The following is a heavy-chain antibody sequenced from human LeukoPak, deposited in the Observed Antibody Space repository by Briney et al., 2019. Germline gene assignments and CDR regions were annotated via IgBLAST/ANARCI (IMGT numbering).Heavy chain of an antibody. J-gene: IGHJ3*02. CDR2: IYYSGST. Sequence: SETLSLTCTVSGGSISSGGYYWSWIRQHPGKGLGWIGYIYYSGSTYYNPSLKSRVTISVDTSKNQFSLKLSSVTAADTAVYYCARISSMIVDAFDIWGQGTMVTVSS. D-gene: IGHD3-22*01. V-gene: IGHV4-31*03. CDR3: ARISSMIVDAFDI. CDR1: GGSISSGGYY.